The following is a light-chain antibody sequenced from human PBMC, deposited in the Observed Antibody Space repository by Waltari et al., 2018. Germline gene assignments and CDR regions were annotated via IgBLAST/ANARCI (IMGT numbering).Light chain of an antibody. CDR1: NTDVGGSNF. CDR2: DT. V-gene: IGLV2-14*03. CDR3: CSYTRSSTYV. Sequence: QSALSQPASVSGSPGQSITISCSGTNTDVGGSNFVSWYQQYPDKAPKVIIYDTARPSGVSHRFSGSKVGNTASLTISGLQAEDEADYYCCSYTRSSTYVFGTGTKVTVL. J-gene: IGLJ1*01.